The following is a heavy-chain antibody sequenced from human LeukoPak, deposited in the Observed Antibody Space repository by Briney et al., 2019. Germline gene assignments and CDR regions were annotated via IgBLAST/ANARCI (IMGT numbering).Heavy chain of an antibody. V-gene: IGHV1-24*01. D-gene: IGHD3-10*01. Sequence: ASVKVSCKASGGTFSSYAISWVRQAPGKGLEWMGGFDPEDGETIYAQKFQGRVTMTEDTSTDTAYMELSSLRSEDTAVYYCATVLGSGSYGAFDIWGQGTMVTVSS. CDR1: GGTFSSYA. CDR3: ATVLGSGSYGAFDI. CDR2: FDPEDGET. J-gene: IGHJ3*02.